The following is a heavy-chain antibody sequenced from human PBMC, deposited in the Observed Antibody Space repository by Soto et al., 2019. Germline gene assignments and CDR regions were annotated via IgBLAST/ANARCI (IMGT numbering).Heavy chain of an antibody. D-gene: IGHD4-17*01. CDR3: ASNRYGDYRPFPFDI. J-gene: IGHJ3*02. V-gene: IGHV4-59*08. CDR1: GGSISSYY. Sequence: QVQLQESGPGLVKPSETLSLTCTVSGGSISSYYWSWIRQPPGKGLEWIGYIYYSGSTNYNPSLKSRVTISVDTSKNQFSLKLSSVTAADTAVYYCASNRYGDYRPFPFDIWGQGTMVTVSS. CDR2: IYYSGST.